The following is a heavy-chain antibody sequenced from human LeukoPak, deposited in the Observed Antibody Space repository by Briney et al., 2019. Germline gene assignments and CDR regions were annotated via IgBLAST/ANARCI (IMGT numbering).Heavy chain of an antibody. Sequence: PSETLSLTCAVYGVPFRGYYWSWLRQPPGKGLEWVGEIYHSGSTNYNPSLKSRVTISVDTPKNPFSLTLSSVTAAHTAVYYCARGGSMIEGYYYMDVWGKGTTVTVSS. D-gene: IGHD3-22*01. J-gene: IGHJ6*03. CDR2: IYHSGST. CDR1: GVPFRGYY. CDR3: ARGGSMIEGYYYMDV. V-gene: IGHV4-34*01.